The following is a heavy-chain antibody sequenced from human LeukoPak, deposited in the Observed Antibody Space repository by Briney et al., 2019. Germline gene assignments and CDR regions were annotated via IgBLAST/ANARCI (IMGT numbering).Heavy chain of an antibody. CDR3: ARVYSSSTDY. J-gene: IGHJ4*02. CDR1: GFTFISYT. D-gene: IGHD6-6*01. Sequence: PGGSLRLSCAGSGFTFISYTMNWVRQAPGKGLEWVSSISSTSSYIYYADSVKGRFTISRDNAKNSLYLQMNSLRAEDTAVYYCARVYSSSTDYWGQGTLVTVSS. V-gene: IGHV3-21*01. CDR2: ISSTSSYI.